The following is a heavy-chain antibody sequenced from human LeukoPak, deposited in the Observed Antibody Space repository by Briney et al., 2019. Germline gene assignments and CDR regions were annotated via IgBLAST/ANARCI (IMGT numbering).Heavy chain of an antibody. CDR2: INTNTGNP. D-gene: IGHD3-10*01. J-gene: IGHJ4*02. Sequence: ASVKVSCKASGYTFTSYAINWVRQAPGQGLEWMGWINTNTGNPTYAQGFTGRFVFSLDISVTTAYLQISSLKAEDTAVYYCASAQHYYGPLFDYWGQGTLVTVSS. CDR1: GYTFTSYA. CDR3: ASAQHYYGPLFDY. V-gene: IGHV7-4-1*02.